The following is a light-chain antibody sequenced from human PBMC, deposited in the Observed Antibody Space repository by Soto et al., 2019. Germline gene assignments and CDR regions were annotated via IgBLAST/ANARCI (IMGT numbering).Light chain of an antibody. J-gene: IGLJ1*01. Sequence: QSVLTQPASVSGSPGQSITISCTGTSSDVGGHNYVSWYQQHPGKAPKLMIYEVSNRPSGVSNRFSGSKSGNTASLTISGLQAEDEADYYCSSYTSSSTPSYVFGTGTKLTVL. CDR1: SSDVGGHNY. CDR3: SSYTSSSTPSYV. V-gene: IGLV2-14*01. CDR2: EVS.